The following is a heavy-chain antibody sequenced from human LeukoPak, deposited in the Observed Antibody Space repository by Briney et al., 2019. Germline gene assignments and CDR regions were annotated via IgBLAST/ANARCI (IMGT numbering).Heavy chain of an antibody. Sequence: GGSLRLSCAASGFTFSSDAMTWVRQAPGKGLEWVAFIRYDGSNKYYADSVKGRFTISRDNSKNTLYLQMNRLRAEDTAVYYCARTYYSNYVHYFDYWGQGTLVTVSS. CDR2: IRYDGSNK. J-gene: IGHJ4*02. CDR1: GFTFSSDA. V-gene: IGHV3-30*02. D-gene: IGHD4-11*01. CDR3: ARTYYSNYVHYFDY.